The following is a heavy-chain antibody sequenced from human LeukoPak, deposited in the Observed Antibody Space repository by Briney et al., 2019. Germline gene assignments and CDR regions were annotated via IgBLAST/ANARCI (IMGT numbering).Heavy chain of an antibody. CDR3: ASGYCSSTSCPDY. D-gene: IGHD2-2*01. J-gene: IGHJ4*02. V-gene: IGHV3-21*01. CDR2: ISSSSSYI. Sequence: GGSLRLSCAAPGFTFSSYSMNWVRQAPGKGLEWVSSISSSSSYIYYADSVKGRFTISRDNAKNSLYLQMNSLRAEDTAVYYCASGYCSSTSCPDYWGQGTLVTVSS. CDR1: GFTFSSYS.